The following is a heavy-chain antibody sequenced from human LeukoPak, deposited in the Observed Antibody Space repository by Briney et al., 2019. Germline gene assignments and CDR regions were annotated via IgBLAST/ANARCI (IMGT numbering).Heavy chain of an antibody. V-gene: IGHV4-59*01. J-gene: IGHJ4*02. CDR1: GGSISSYY. D-gene: IGHD3-3*01. CDR3: ARVGGGHDSWSGYYTGPTPYFDY. Sequence: SETLSLTCTVSGGSISSYYWSWIRQPPGKGLEWIGYIYYSGSTNYNPSLKSRVTISVDTSKNQFSLKLSSVTAADTAVYYCARVGGGHDSWSGYYTGPTPYFDYWGQGTLVTVSS. CDR2: IYYSGST.